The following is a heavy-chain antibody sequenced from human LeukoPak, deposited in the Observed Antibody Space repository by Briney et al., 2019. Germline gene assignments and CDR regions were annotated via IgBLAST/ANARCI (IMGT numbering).Heavy chain of an antibody. CDR1: GGSFSGYY. CDR3: ARGAQGYFDWLFPNWFDP. V-gene: IGHV4-34*01. D-gene: IGHD3-9*01. CDR2: INHSGST. Sequence: SETLSLTCAVYGGSFSGYYWSWIRQPPGKGLEWIGEINHSGSTNYNPSLKSRVTISVDTSKNQFSLKLSSVTAADTAVYYCARGAQGYFDWLFPNWFDPWGQGTLVTVSS. J-gene: IGHJ5*02.